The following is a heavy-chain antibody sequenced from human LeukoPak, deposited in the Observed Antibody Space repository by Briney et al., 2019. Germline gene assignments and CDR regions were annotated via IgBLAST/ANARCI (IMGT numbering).Heavy chain of an antibody. CDR2: ISWDGGST. CDR3: AKANVDYYYMDV. V-gene: IGHV3-43D*04. J-gene: IGHJ6*03. CDR1: GFAFDDYA. Sequence: GGSLRLSCAASGFAFDDYAMHWVRQAPGKGLEWVSLISWDGGSTYYADSVKGRFTISRDNSKNSLYLQMNSLRAEDTALYYCAKANVDYYYMDVWGKGTTVTVSS.